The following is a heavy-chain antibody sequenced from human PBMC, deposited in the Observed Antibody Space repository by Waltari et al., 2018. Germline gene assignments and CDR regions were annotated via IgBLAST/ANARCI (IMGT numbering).Heavy chain of an antibody. CDR3: ARDRFLLWFGLLDV. CDR2: VTGSGGTT. D-gene: IGHD3-10*01. J-gene: IGHJ6*02. V-gene: IGHV3-23*01. CDR1: GLTFNKNA. Sequence: EVQILESGGGLVQPGGSLRLYCAAYGLTFNKNAMAWVRPAPGKGLEWVSAVTGSGGTTHYADSVNGRFTISRHNSENTIFLQMDSLRVEDTAIYYCARDRFLLWFGLLDVWGQGTTVTVSS.